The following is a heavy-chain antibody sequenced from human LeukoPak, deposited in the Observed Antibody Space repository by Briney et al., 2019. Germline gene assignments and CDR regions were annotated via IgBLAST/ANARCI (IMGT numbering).Heavy chain of an antibody. Sequence: SSQTLSLTCTVSGDSISSGGYYWSWIRQPPGKGLEWIGFIYYSGATNYNPSLKSRVTMSVDTSKNQFSLKLTSVTAADTAIYYCASHYSGYNWASDYWGQGTLVTVST. V-gene: IGHV4-61*08. CDR2: IYYSGAT. J-gene: IGHJ4*02. CDR3: ASHYSGYNWASDY. D-gene: IGHD1-26*01. CDR1: GDSISSGGYY.